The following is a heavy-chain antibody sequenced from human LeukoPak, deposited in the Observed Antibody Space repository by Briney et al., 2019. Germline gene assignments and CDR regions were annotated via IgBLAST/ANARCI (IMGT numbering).Heavy chain of an antibody. Sequence: PSETLSLTCSVSGASISSYYWSCIRQPAGKGLEWIGRISPSGSHPYNPSLKSRATMSLDPPKHQFSLTLSSVTAADTAVYYCARNLGGNYIFDSWGQGALVTVSS. CDR3: ARNLGGNYIFDS. D-gene: IGHD1-26*01. V-gene: IGHV4-4*07. J-gene: IGHJ4*02. CDR2: ISPSGSH. CDR1: GASISSYY.